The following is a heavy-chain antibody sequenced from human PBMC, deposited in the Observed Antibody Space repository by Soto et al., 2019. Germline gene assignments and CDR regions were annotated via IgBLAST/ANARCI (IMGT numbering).Heavy chain of an antibody. Sequence: VQLVESGGGVVQPGGSLRLSCVASGFSFSDYGMHWVRQAPGKGLEWIAGISDDGVKEYYGDAVKGRFTISRDNSKKTVDQQRRSLRPDETALYYCAKPYIIFGERGIASLGNPADSWGQGTLVTVSS. D-gene: IGHD3-3*02. V-gene: IGHV3-30*18. CDR2: ISDDGVKE. J-gene: IGHJ4*02. CDR1: GFSFSDYG. CDR3: AKPYIIFGERGIASLGNPADS.